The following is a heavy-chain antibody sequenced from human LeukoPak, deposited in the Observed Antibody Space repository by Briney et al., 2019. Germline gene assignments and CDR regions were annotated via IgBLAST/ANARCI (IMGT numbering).Heavy chain of an antibody. V-gene: IGHV3-15*01. CDR2: IKSKTDGGTT. J-gene: IGHJ4*02. Sequence: GGSLRLSCVASGFIVSSSYMSWVRQAPGKGLEWVGRIKSKTDGGTTDYAAPVKGRFTISRDDSKNTLYLQMNSLKTEDTAVYYCTRGYYDSSTIDYWGQGTLVTVSS. CDR3: TRGYYDSSTIDY. D-gene: IGHD3-22*01. CDR1: GFIVSSSY.